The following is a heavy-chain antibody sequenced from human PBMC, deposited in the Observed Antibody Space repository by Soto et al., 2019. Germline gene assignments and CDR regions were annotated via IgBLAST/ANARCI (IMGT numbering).Heavy chain of an antibody. D-gene: IGHD4-17*01. J-gene: IGHJ4*02. CDR1: GDSISSYY. CDR2: IHYSGST. CDR3: ASGYGDHGL. Sequence: QVQLQESGPGLVKPSETLSLTCTVSGDSISSYYWSWIRQPPGKGLEWIGNIHYSGSTNYNPSLTSRVTISVDTSKNQFSLKLSSVTAADTAVYYCASGYGDHGLWGQGTLVTVSS. V-gene: IGHV4-59*08.